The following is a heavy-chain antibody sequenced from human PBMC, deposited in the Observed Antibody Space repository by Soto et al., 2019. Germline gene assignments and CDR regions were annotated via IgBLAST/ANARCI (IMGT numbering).Heavy chain of an antibody. V-gene: IGHV4-59*08. CDR3: ARRPVYSNYGYYYMDV. CDR2: IYYSGST. J-gene: IGHJ6*03. Sequence: PSETLSLTCTVSGGSISSYYWSWVRQPPGKGLEWIGYIYYSGSTNYNPSLKSRVTISVDTSKNQFSLKLSSVPAADTAVYYCARRPVYSNYGYYYMDVWGKGTTVTVSS. D-gene: IGHD4-4*01. CDR1: GGSISSYY.